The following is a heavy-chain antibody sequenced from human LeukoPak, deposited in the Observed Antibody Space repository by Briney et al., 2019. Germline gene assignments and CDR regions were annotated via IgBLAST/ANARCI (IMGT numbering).Heavy chain of an antibody. CDR3: ARVFAGDYFDY. CDR1: GFTVSSNY. J-gene: IGHJ4*02. D-gene: IGHD3-3*01. CDR2: IYSGGST. Sequence: GGSLRLSCAASGFTVSSNYMSWVRQAPGKGLEWVSVIYSGGSTYCADSVKGRFTISRDNSKNTLYLQMNSLRAEDTAVYYCARVFAGDYFDYWGQGTLVTVSS. V-gene: IGHV3-66*02.